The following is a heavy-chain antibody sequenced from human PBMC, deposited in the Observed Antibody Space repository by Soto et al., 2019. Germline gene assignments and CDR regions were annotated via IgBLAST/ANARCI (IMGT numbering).Heavy chain of an antibody. V-gene: IGHV1-69*01. CDR2: IIPIFGTA. J-gene: IGHJ4*02. CDR3: ARDGGRHSGGIDY. Sequence: QVQLVQSGAEVKKPGSSVKVSCKASVGTFSSYSINWVRQAPGQGLEWMGEIIPIFGTANYAQNFKARVTITADESTSTAYMELSSLRTEDTDVYYCARDGGRHSGGIDYWGQGTLVTVSS. CDR1: VGTFSSYS. D-gene: IGHD1-26*01.